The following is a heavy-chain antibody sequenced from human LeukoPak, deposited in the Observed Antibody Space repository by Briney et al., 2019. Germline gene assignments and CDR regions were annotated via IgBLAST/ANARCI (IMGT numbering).Heavy chain of an antibody. J-gene: IGHJ4*02. Sequence: SETLSLTCTVSGGSIITSNYYWVRIRQPPGKGLEWIGSIYYSGSTYYNPSLKSRVSISVDTSKNQFSLKVNSVTAADTAVYYCARQRAEAGDLTFDYWGKGTLVTVSS. CDR1: GGSIITSNYY. V-gene: IGHV4-39*07. CDR2: IYYSGST. D-gene: IGHD2-21*02. CDR3: ARQRAEAGDLTFDY.